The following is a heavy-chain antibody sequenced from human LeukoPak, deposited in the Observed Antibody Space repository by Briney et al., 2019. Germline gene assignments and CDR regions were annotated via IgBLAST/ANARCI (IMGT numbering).Heavy chain of an antibody. Sequence: GGSLRLSCAASGFTFSSYAMSWVRQAPGKGLEWVSTISGSGDSTYYADSVKGRFTTSRDNSKNTLYLQMNSLRAEDTAVYYCAKTKASPYYFDYWGQGTLVTVSS. J-gene: IGHJ4*02. V-gene: IGHV3-23*01. CDR3: AKTKASPYYFDY. CDR2: ISGSGDST. CDR1: GFTFSSYA.